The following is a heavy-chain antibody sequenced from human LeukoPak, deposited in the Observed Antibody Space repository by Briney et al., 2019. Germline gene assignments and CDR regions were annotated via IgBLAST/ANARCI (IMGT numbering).Heavy chain of an antibody. J-gene: IGHJ4*02. CDR3: ARTSFTIFGVVIVGAFDY. V-gene: IGHV1-3*01. CDR2: INAGNGNT. CDR1: GYTFTSYA. Sequence: GASVKVSCKASGYTFTSYAIHWVRQAPGQRLEWMGWINAGNGNTKYSQKFQGRVTITRDTSASTAYMELSSLRSEDTAVYYCARTSFTIFGVVIVGAFDYWGQGTLVTVSS. D-gene: IGHD3-3*01.